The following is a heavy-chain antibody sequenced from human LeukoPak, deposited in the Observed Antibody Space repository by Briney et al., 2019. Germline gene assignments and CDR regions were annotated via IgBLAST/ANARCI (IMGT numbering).Heavy chain of an antibody. V-gene: IGHV4-59*01. D-gene: IGHD7-27*01. CDR2: IYYSGST. Sequence: SETLSLTCTVSGGSISSYYWSWIRQPPGKGLEWIGYIYYSGSTNYNPSLKSRVTISVDTSKNQFSLKLSSVTAADTALYYCAGLNWGSGSYYYMDVWGKGTTVTVSS. J-gene: IGHJ6*03. CDR3: AGLNWGSGSYYYMDV. CDR1: GGSISSYY.